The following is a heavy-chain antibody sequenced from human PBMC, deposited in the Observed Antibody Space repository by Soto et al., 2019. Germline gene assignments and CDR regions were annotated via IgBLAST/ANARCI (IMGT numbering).Heavy chain of an antibody. V-gene: IGHV1-18*01. D-gene: IGHD2-15*01. CDR1: GYTFTSYG. CDR2: ISAYNGNT. J-gene: IGHJ4*02. Sequence: ASVKVSCKASGYTFTSYGISWVRQAPGQGLEWMGWISAYNGNTNYAQKLQGRVTMTTDTSTSTAYMELRSLRSDDTAVYYCARDRGVFVVVVAAMYDYWGQGTLVTVSS. CDR3: ARDRGVFVVVVAAMYDY.